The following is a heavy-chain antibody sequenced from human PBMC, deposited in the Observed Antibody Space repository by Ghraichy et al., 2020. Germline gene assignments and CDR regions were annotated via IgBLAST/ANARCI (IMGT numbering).Heavy chain of an antibody. Sequence: GGSLRLSCAASGFTFSNYWMSWVRQAPGKGLEWVANIKQDGIETYYVDSVEGRFTISSDNAKNSLFLQMNSLRAEDTAVFYCARRYCNGPSCYSNFDYWGQETLVTVSS. V-gene: IGHV3-7*02. CDR1: GFTFSNYW. D-gene: IGHD2-15*01. CDR2: IKQDGIET. J-gene: IGHJ4*02. CDR3: ARRYCNGPSCYSNFDY.